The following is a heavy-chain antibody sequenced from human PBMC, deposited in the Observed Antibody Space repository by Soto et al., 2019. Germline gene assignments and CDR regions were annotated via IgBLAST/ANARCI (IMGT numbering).Heavy chain of an antibody. D-gene: IGHD5-18*01. CDR2: ISAYNGNT. V-gene: IGHV1-18*01. J-gene: IGHJ6*02. Sequence: QAPGQGLEWLGWISAYNGNTNYAQKLQGRVTMTTDTSTSTAYMELRSLRSDDTAVYYCARGHGYSYGQPYYYYYGMDVWGQGTTVTVSS. CDR3: ARGHGYSYGQPYYYYYGMDV.